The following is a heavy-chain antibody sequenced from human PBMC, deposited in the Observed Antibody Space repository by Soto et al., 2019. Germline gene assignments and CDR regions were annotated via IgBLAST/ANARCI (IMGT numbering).Heavy chain of an antibody. Sequence: PSETLSLTCTVSGGSISSYYWSWIRQPPGKGLEWIGYIYYSGSTNYNPSLKSRVTISVDTSKNQFSLKLSSVTAADTAVYYCARDQGDTVGYFDYWGQGTLVNVSS. J-gene: IGHJ4*02. CDR2: IYYSGST. CDR3: ARDQGDTVGYFDY. D-gene: IGHD5-12*01. CDR1: GGSISSYY. V-gene: IGHV4-59*01.